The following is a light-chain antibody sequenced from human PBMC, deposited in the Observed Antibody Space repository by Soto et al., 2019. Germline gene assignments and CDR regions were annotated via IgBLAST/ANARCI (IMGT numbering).Light chain of an antibody. CDR1: QGISNY. CDR2: EAS. CDR3: QNYNSAPYA. J-gene: IGKJ2*01. Sequence: DIQMTQSPSSLSASVGDRVTITCRASQGISNYVAWYQQKPGKVPALLIYEASTLQSGVPSRFSGRGSGTDFTLTISSLQPEDVATYFCQNYNSAPYAFGQGTKLEFK. V-gene: IGKV1-27*01.